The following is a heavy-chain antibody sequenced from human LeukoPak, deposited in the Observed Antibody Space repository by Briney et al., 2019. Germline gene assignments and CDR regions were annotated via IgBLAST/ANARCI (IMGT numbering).Heavy chain of an antibody. CDR3: ARDRIAVAATETSFDY. CDR2: IKLDRSEK. CDR1: GFTFTNYW. D-gene: IGHD6-19*01. Sequence: GGSLRLSCAASGFTFTNYWMSWVRQAPGKGLELVANIKLDRSEKYYVDSVKGRFTISRDNAKNSLYLQMNSLRAEDTAVYYCARDRIAVAATETSFDYWGQGTLVTVSS. J-gene: IGHJ4*02. V-gene: IGHV3-7*01.